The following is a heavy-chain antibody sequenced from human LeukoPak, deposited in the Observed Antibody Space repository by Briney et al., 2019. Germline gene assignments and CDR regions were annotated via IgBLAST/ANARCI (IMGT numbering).Heavy chain of an antibody. Sequence: SETLSLTCAVSGYSISGGYYWGWIRQPPGKGLEWIGSIYHSGSTYYNPSLKSRVTISVDTSKNQFSLKLSSVTAADTAVYYCARSIVVVPAANPLFDYWGQGTLVTVSS. V-gene: IGHV4-38-2*01. CDR1: GYSISGGYY. D-gene: IGHD2-2*01. CDR3: ARSIVVVPAANPLFDY. CDR2: IYHSGST. J-gene: IGHJ4*02.